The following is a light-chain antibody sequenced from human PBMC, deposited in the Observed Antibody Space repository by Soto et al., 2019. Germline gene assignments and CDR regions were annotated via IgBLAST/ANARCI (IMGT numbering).Light chain of an antibody. J-gene: IGKJ4*01. Sequence: EIVLTQSPGTLSLSPGERATLSCRASQSIASSYLAWYQQKPGQPPRLLLYRTFSRATGIPDRFSGSGSGTDFTLTISRLEPEDFGIYYCQQRHTWPTTFGGGAKVEI. CDR1: QSIASSY. CDR2: RTF. CDR3: QQRHTWPTT. V-gene: IGKV3D-20*02.